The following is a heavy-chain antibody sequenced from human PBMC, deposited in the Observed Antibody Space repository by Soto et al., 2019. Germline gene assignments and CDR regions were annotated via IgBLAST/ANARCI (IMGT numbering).Heavy chain of an antibody. J-gene: IGHJ4*02. CDR1: GSTFSGYW. Sequence: EVQLVESGGGLVQPGGPLGSSLEAPGSTFSGYWMGWVRKVPGKGMGWVAKIKQDGSEKYYVDSVKGRFTISRDNAKNSLYLQMNSLRAEDTAVYYCARFHGRWGQGTLVTVSS. CDR2: IKQDGSEK. CDR3: ARFHGR. V-gene: IGHV3-7*01.